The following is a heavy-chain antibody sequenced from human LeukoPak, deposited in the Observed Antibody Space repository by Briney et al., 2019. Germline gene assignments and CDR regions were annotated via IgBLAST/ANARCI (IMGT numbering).Heavy chain of an antibody. CDR2: IFYSGST. V-gene: IGHV4-59*08. D-gene: IGHD3-22*01. CDR3: ARHTYYYDSSGYYPYYFDY. CDR1: GGSISSYY. J-gene: IGHJ4*02. Sequence: SETLSLTCTVSGGSISSYYWSWIRQPPGKGLEWIGYIFYSGSTNFNPSLKSRVTISVDTSKNQFSLKLSSVTAADTAVYYCARHTYYYDSSGYYPYYFDYWGQGTLVTVSS.